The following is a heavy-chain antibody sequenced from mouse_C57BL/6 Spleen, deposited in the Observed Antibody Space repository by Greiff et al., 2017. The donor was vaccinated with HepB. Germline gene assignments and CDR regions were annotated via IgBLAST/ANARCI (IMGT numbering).Heavy chain of an antibody. Sequence: QVQLQQSGAELARPGASVKMSCKASGYTFTSYTMHWVKQRPGQGLEWIGYINPSSGYTKYNQKFKDKATLTADKSSSTAYMQLSSLTSEDSAVYYCTRRVEPRGDFDYWGQGTTLTVSS. CDR1: GYTFTSYT. CDR2: INPSSGYT. CDR3: TRRVEPRGDFDY. J-gene: IGHJ2*01. V-gene: IGHV1-4*01.